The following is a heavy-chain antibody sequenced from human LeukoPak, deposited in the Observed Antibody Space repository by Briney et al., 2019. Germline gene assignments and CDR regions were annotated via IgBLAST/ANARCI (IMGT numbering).Heavy chain of an antibody. V-gene: IGHV3-48*04. CDR3: ARGGIPHYSDNTGYFFGQF. J-gene: IGHJ4*02. D-gene: IGHD3-22*01. Sequence: GGSLRLSCAASGFSFSTHSMTWVRLAPGKGLEWLSFISISGSSRHYADSVKGRFTISRDNAKNSVYLQMNSLRTEDTAVYYCARGGIPHYSDNTGYFFGQFWGQGTRVTVSS. CDR1: GFSFSTHS. CDR2: ISISGSSR.